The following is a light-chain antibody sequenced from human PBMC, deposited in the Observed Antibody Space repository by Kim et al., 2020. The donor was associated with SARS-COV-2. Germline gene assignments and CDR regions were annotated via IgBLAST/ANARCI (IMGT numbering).Light chain of an antibody. CDR3: NSWDSKNPYV. Sequence: SSELTQDPAVSVALGQTVRITCRGDSLRNFYASWYQQKPGQAPLLVMSGRNRRPSGIPDRFSGSASGNTASLTITGAQAEDEADYYCNSWDSKNPYVFAAGTKVTVL. J-gene: IGLJ1*01. V-gene: IGLV3-19*01. CDR1: SLRNFY. CDR2: GRN.